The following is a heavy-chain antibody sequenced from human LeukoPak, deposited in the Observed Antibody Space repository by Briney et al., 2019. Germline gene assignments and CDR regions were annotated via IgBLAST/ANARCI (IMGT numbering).Heavy chain of an antibody. CDR1: GGSISNYY. CDR3: ARLDSSGSPAYYFDY. V-gene: IGHV4-4*07. D-gene: IGHD3-22*01. CDR2: IHASGST. J-gene: IGHJ4*02. Sequence: SETLSLTCTVSGGSISNYYWSWIRQPAGKGPEWIGRIHASGSTNYNPSLKSRVTMSVDTSKNQFSLKLSSVTAADTAVYYCARLDSSGSPAYYFDYWGQGTLVTVSS.